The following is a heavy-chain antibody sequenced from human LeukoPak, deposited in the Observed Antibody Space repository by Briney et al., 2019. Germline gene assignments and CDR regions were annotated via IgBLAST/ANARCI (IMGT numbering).Heavy chain of an antibody. D-gene: IGHD4-11*01. Sequence: ASVKVSCKASGYTFTSYGISWVRQAPGQGLEWMGWINPNSGGTNYAQKFQGRVTMTRDTSISTAYMELSRLRSDDTAVYYCARWMTTVITPDYWGQGTLVTVSS. CDR1: GYTFTSYG. CDR2: INPNSGGT. J-gene: IGHJ4*02. CDR3: ARWMTTVITPDY. V-gene: IGHV1-2*02.